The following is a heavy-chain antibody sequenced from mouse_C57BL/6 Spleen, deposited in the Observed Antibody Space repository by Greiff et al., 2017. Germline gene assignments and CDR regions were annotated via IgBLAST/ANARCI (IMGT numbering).Heavy chain of an antibody. CDR1: GFTFSSYA. J-gene: IGHJ1*03. Sequence: EVMLVESGGGLVKPGGSLKLSCAASGFTFSSYAMSWVRQTPEKRLEWVATISDGGSYTYYPDNVKGRFTISRDNAKNNLYLQMSHLKSEDTAMYYCARGGYGSYWYFDVWGTGTTVTVSS. CDR3: ARGGYGSYWYFDV. D-gene: IGHD1-1*01. CDR2: ISDGGSYT. V-gene: IGHV5-4*03.